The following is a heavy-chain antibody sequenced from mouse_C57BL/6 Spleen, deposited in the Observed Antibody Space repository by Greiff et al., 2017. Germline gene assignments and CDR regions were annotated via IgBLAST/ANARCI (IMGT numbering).Heavy chain of an antibody. J-gene: IGHJ4*01. CDR3: ARSYYYGSSLYYAMDY. V-gene: IGHV1-64*01. D-gene: IGHD1-1*01. CDR2: IHPNSGST. CDR1: GYTFTSYW. Sequence: QVQLQQPGAELVKPGASVKLSCKASGYTFTSYWMHWVKQRPGQGLEWIGMIHPNSGSTNYNEKFKIKATLTVDKSSSTAYMQLSSLTSEDSAVYYCARSYYYGSSLYYAMDYWGQGTSVTVSS.